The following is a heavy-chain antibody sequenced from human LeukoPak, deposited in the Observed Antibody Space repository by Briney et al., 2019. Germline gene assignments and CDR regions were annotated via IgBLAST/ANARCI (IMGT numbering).Heavy chain of an antibody. Sequence: GGSLRLFCAASGFTFSSYWMSWVRQAPGKGLEWVANIKQDGSEKYYVDSVKGRFTISRDNAKNSLYLQMNSLRAEDTAVYYCAREELLWFGELLEKRASGMDVWGQGTTVTVSS. CDR1: GFTFSSYW. CDR3: AREELLWFGELLEKRASGMDV. D-gene: IGHD3-10*01. V-gene: IGHV3-7*04. J-gene: IGHJ6*02. CDR2: IKQDGSEK.